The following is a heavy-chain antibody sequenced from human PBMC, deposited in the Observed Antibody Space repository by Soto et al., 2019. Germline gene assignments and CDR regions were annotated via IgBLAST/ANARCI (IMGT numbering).Heavy chain of an antibody. V-gene: IGHV1-18*01. CDR3: ARDAIWDGVVVVAAPDAFDI. CDR2: ISAYNGNT. D-gene: IGHD2-15*01. Sequence: KNSGASVKVSCKASGYTFTSYGISWVRQAPGQGLEWMGWISAYNGNTNYAQKLQGRVTMTTDTSTSTAYMELRSLRSDDTAVYYCARDAIWDGVVVVAAPDAFDIWGQGTMVTVSS. J-gene: IGHJ3*02. CDR1: GYTFTSYG.